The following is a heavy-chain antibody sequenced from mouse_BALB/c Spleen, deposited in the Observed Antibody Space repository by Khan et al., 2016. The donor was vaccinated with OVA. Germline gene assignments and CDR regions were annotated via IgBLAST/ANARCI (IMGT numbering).Heavy chain of an antibody. CDR2: ISSESSTL. CDR1: GFTFPGYG. D-gene: IGHD1-1*01. Sequence: EVQRVESGGGLVQPGGSRKLSCAASGFTFPGYGMHWISQAPEKGLEWVAYISSESSTLYYDETVKGRFTISRDNPKNTLLLQITRLRAGDTAVYCCATSYFYRYYFDYWGQGTTLTVSS. J-gene: IGHJ2*01. V-gene: IGHV5-17*02. CDR3: ATSYFYRYYFDY.